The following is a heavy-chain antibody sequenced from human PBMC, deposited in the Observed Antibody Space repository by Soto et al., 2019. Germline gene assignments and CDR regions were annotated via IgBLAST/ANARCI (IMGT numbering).Heavy chain of an antibody. CDR3: ARTVDSCSSTRCYNYYFDY. CDR1: GGSISSGAYS. CDR2: IYHSGNT. D-gene: IGHD2-2*01. J-gene: IGHJ4*02. Sequence: PSATLSLTCAVSGGSISSGAYSWSWIRQTPGKDLEWLGYIYHSGNTYYNPSLKSRVTISVDSSKKQFSLKLSSVTAADTAVYFCARTVDSCSSTRCYNYYFDYWGQGTLVTVYS. V-gene: IGHV4-30-2*01.